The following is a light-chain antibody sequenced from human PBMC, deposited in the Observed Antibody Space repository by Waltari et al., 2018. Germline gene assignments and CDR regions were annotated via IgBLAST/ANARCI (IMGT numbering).Light chain of an antibody. CDR1: SSDVGSYNL. V-gene: IGLV2-23*02. Sequence: QSALTQPASVSGSPGQSITISCTGTSSDVGSYNLVSWYQQHPGKAPKLMIYEVSKRPSGVSTRFSGSKSGNTASLTNSVLQAEDEADYYCCSYAGSSTVVFGGGTKLTVL. J-gene: IGLJ2*01. CDR3: CSYAGSSTVV. CDR2: EVS.